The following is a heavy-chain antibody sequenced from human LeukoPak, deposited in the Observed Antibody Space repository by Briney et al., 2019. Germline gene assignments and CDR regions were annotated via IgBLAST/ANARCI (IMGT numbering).Heavy chain of an antibody. D-gene: IGHD2-15*01. Sequence: PGGSLRLSCAASKFTFRSYGMTWVRQAPGKGLEWVSTLSGTGHTTYYADSVKGRFTISRDNSKNTVYLQMNSLRAEDTAVYYCAKDKGYCSGASCYYFDYWGQGTLVTVSS. CDR3: AKDKGYCSGASCYYFDY. J-gene: IGHJ4*02. V-gene: IGHV3-23*01. CDR1: KFTFRSYG. CDR2: LSGTGHTT.